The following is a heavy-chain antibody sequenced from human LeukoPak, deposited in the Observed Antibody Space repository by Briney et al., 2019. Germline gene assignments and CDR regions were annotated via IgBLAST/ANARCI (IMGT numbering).Heavy chain of an antibody. D-gene: IGHD3-22*01. CDR3: ARVCYDSSCDY. CDR2: IYYSGST. J-gene: IGHJ4*02. CDR1: GGSISSYY. V-gene: IGHV4-59*01. Sequence: PSETLSLTCTVSGGSISSYYWSWLRQPPGKGLEWIGYIYYSGSTNYNPSLKSRVTISVDTSKNQFSLKRSSVTAADTAVYYCARVCYDSSCDYWGQGTLVTVSS.